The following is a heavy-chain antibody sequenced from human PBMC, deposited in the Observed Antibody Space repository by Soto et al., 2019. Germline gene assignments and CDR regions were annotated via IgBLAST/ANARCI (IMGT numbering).Heavy chain of an antibody. V-gene: IGHV3-23*01. J-gene: IGHJ4*02. CDR1: GFTFSSYA. CDR2: ISGSGGST. CDR3: AKDNGLGYCSSTSCPLDY. Sequence: EVQLLESGGGLVQPGGSLRLSCAASGFTFSSYAMSWVRQAPGKGLEWVSAISGSGGSTYYADSVKGRFTISRDNSKNTLYLKMNSLRAEDTAVYYCAKDNGLGYCSSTSCPLDYWGQGTLVTVSS. D-gene: IGHD2-2*01.